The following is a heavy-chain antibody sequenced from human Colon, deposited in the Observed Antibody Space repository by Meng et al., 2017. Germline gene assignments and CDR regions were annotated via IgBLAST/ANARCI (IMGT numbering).Heavy chain of an antibody. CDR1: GDSISSDIW. V-gene: IGHV4-4*02. Sequence: QAQLQEAGPGLVTPSGTLSLTCTVSGDSISSDIWWSWVRQPPGKGLEWIGEVYHRGDTNYNPSLKSRVVISVDRSKNQFSLNLSSVTAADTAVYYCGRDQGRQLINHWGQGTLVTVSS. J-gene: IGHJ4*02. CDR2: VYHRGDT. D-gene: IGHD1-1*01. CDR3: GRDQGRQLINH.